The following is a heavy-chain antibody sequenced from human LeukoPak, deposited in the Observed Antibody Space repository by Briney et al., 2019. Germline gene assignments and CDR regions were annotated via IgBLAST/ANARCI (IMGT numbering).Heavy chain of an antibody. J-gene: IGHJ4*02. Sequence: SETLSLTCTVSGGSISSYYWSWIRQPPGKGLEWIGYIFYSGSTNYNPSLKSRVTISVDTSKNQFSLKLSSVTAADTAVYYCARDFYDSSGRFDCWGQGTLVTVSS. CDR3: ARDFYDSSGRFDC. CDR1: GGSISSYY. V-gene: IGHV4-59*01. CDR2: IFYSGST. D-gene: IGHD3-22*01.